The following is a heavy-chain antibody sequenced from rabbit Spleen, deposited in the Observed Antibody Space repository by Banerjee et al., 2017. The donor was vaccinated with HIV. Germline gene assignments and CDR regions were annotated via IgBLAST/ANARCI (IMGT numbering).Heavy chain of an antibody. D-gene: IGHD4-1*01. CDR3: ARDGSGCGANFNL. J-gene: IGHJ4*01. V-gene: IGHV1S45*01. CDR1: EFSFSNLYH. Sequence: QEQVVESGGDLVKPEGSLTLTCTASEFSFSNLYHMCWVRQAPGKGLELIACINTGSAKSYYASWAKGRFTISKTSSTTVALQMTSLTAADTATYFCARDGSGCGANFNLWGPGTLVTVS. CDR2: INTGSAKS.